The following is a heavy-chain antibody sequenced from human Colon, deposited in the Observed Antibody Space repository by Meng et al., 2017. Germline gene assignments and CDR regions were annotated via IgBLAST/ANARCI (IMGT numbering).Heavy chain of an antibody. V-gene: IGHV3-15*01. CDR1: VFTFSNAW. CDR2: IKSKTDGGTT. CDR3: TTAKVRGLVDY. D-gene: IGHD4-11*01. J-gene: IGHJ4*02. Sequence: GLVFTFSNAWMSWVRQAPGKGLEWVGRIKSKTDGGTTDYAAPVKGRFTISRDDSKNTLYLQMNSLKTEDTAVYYCTTAKVRGLVDYWGQGTLVTVSS.